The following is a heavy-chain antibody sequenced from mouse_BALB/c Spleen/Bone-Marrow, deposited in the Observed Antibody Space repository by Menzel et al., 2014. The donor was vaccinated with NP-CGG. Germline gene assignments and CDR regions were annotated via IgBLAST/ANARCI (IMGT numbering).Heavy chain of an antibody. CDR1: GDSITSGY. D-gene: IGHD4-1*01. Sequence: EVKVEESGPSLIKPSQTLSLTCSVTGDSITSGYWNWIRTFPGNELEYMGYISYTGNTYYNPSLKSRISIARDTSKNQYYLQLHSVTTEDTATYFCARSLGRFDYWGQGATLTVSS. J-gene: IGHJ2*01. V-gene: IGHV3-8*02. CDR3: ARSLGRFDY. CDR2: ISYTGNT.